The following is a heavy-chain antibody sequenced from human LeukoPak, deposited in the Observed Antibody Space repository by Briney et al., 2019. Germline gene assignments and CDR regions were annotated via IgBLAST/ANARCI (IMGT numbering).Heavy chain of an antibody. Sequence: GGSLRLSCAASGFTFSSYEMNWVRQAPGKGLEWVSYITSSGSTIYYADSVKGRFTISRDNAKNSLYLQMNSLRAEDTAEYYCAELGITMIGGVWGKGTPVTISS. V-gene: IGHV3-48*03. D-gene: IGHD3-10*02. CDR2: ITSSGSTI. J-gene: IGHJ6*04. CDR3: AELGITMIGGV. CDR1: GFTFSSYE.